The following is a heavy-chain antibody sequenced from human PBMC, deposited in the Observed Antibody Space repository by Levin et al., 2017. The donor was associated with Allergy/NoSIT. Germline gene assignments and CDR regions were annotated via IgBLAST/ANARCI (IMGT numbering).Heavy chain of an antibody. J-gene: IGHJ4*02. CDR3: AKVERMAGALWRDISPGRIDY. CDR1: GFTFSSYG. D-gene: IGHD1-1*01. CDR2: ISGSGGST. V-gene: IGHV3-23*01. Sequence: GGSLRLSCAASGFTFSSYGMSWVRQAPGKGLEWVSAISGSGGSTYYADSVKGRFIISRDNSKNTLFLQMNSLRADDTAVYYCAKVERMAGALWRDISPGRIDYWGQGTLVTVSS.